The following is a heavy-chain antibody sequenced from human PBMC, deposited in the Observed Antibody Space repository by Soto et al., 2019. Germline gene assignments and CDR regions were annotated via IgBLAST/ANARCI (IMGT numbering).Heavy chain of an antibody. J-gene: IGHJ5*02. CDR1: GFTFSTYG. Sequence: GGSLRLSCAASGFTFSTYGMSWVRQAPGKGLEWLSSISDSGHYIYYADSVKGRFTISRDNAKNSLFLQMNSLRGEDTAVYYCARSGLALPYSASHWFDPWGHGTLVTVSS. CDR3: ARSGLALPYSASHWFDP. CDR2: ISDSGHYI. V-gene: IGHV3-21*01. D-gene: IGHD3-22*01.